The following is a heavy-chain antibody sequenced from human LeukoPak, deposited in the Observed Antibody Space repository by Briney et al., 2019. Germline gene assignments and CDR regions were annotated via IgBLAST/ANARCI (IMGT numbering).Heavy chain of an antibody. D-gene: IGHD3-9*01. CDR1: GYTFTSYD. V-gene: IGHV1-8*02. CDR2: MNPNSGNT. J-gene: IGHJ4*02. Sequence: ASVKVSCKASGYTFTSYDINWVRQATGQGLEWMGWMNPNSGNTSCAQKFQGRVTMTRDMSTSTVYMELSSLRSEDTAVYYCARDLWNYDILTGPNLPDYWGQGTLVTVSS. CDR3: ARDLWNYDILTGPNLPDY.